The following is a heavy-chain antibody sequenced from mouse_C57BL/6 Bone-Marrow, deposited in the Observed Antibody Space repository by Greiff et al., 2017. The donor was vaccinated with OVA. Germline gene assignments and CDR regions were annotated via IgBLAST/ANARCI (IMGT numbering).Heavy chain of an antibody. V-gene: IGHV1-74*01. J-gene: IGHJ1*03. CDR1: GYTFTSYW. D-gene: IGHD1-1*01. CDR2: IHPSDSDT. CDR3: AIHYYGSSYGYFDV. Sequence: QVHVKQPGAELVKPGASVKVSCKASGYTFTSYWMHWVKQRPGQGLEWIGRIHPSDSDTNYNQKFKGKATLTVDKSSSTAYMQLSSLTSEDSAVYYCAIHYYGSSYGYFDVWGTGTTVTVSS.